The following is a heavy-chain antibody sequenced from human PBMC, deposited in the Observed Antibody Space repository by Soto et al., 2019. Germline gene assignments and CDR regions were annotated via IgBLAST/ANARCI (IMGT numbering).Heavy chain of an antibody. D-gene: IGHD7-27*01. CDR3: ARSLVGSNWGAYYFDF. CDR2: MFSNDEK. V-gene: IGHV2-26*01. Sequence: SGPTLVNPTETLTLTCTVSGFSLSNTGMAVSWLRQPPGKAPEWLAHMFSNDEKSYSTSLKSRLIISKDTSKSQVVLTMTNMDPVDTATYYCARSLVGSNWGAYYFDFWGQGTLGTVSS. CDR1: GFSLSNTGMA. J-gene: IGHJ4*02.